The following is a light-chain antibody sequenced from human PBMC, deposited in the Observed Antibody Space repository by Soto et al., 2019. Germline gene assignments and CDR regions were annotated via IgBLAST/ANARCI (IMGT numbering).Light chain of an antibody. Sequence: QSALTQPPSASGSPGQSVTISCTGTSSDVGGYNYVSWYQQHPGKAPKVMIYEVTNRPSGLSNRFSGSKSGNTASLTISGLQAEDEADYYCSSYSSTSTLYVFGTGTKLTVL. CDR3: SSYSSTSTLYV. CDR2: EVT. CDR1: SSDVGGYNY. V-gene: IGLV2-14*01. J-gene: IGLJ1*01.